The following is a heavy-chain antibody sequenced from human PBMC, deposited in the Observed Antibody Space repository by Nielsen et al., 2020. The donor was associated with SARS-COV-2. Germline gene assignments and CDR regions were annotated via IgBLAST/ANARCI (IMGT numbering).Heavy chain of an antibody. CDR1: GGTFSSYA. CDR2: IIPIFGTA. J-gene: IGHJ6*02. V-gene: IGHV1-69*13. Sequence: SVKVSCKASGGTFSSYAISWVRQAPGQGLEWMGGIIPIFGTANYAQKFQGRVTITADESTSTAYMELRSLRSDDTAVYYCARTRGYYYGMDVWGQGTTVTVSS. CDR3: ARTRGYYYGMDV.